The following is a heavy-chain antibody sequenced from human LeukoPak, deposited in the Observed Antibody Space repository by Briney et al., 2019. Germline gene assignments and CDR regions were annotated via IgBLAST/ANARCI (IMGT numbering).Heavy chain of an antibody. J-gene: IGHJ4*02. Sequence: SETLSLTCAVYGGSFSGYYWSWIRQPPGKGLEWLGEINHSGSTNYNPSLKRRVIISVDTSKNQFSLKLSSVTAADTAVYYCASTRVSGSYWVPDYWGQGTLVTVSS. CDR1: GGSFSGYY. CDR2: INHSGST. V-gene: IGHV4-34*01. CDR3: ASTRVSGSYWVPDY. D-gene: IGHD1-26*01.